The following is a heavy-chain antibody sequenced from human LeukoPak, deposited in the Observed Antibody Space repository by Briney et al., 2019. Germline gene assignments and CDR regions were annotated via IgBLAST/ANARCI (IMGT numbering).Heavy chain of an antibody. V-gene: IGHV4-4*07. CDR3: ARLGAVAPLGSDDDI. Sequence: PSETLSLTCTVSGGSISSYYWSWIRQPAGKGLEWIGRIYTSGSTNYNPSLKSRVTMSVDTSKNQFSLTLSSVTAADTAVYYCARLGAVAPLGSDDDIWGQGTMVTVSS. J-gene: IGHJ3*02. CDR1: GGSISSYY. CDR2: IYTSGST. D-gene: IGHD6-19*01.